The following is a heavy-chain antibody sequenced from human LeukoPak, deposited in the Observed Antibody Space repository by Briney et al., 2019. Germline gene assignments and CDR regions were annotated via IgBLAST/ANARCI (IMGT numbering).Heavy chain of an antibody. D-gene: IGHD1-26*01. J-gene: IGHJ4*02. CDR3: ARVVIVGATKAISDY. Sequence: GASVKVSCKASGYTFTSYGISWVRQAPGQGLEWTGWISAYNGNTNYAQKLQGRVTMTTDTSTSTAYMELRSLRSDDTAVYYCARVVIVGATKAISDYWGQGTLVTVSS. CDR2: ISAYNGNT. V-gene: IGHV1-18*01. CDR1: GYTFTSYG.